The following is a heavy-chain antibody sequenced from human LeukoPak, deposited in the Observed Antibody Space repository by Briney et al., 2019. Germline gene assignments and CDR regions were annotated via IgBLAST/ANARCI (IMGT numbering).Heavy chain of an antibody. J-gene: IGHJ3*02. CDR3: ARGTYYYDSSGSSLDAFDI. CDR2: IYYSGST. V-gene: IGHV4-30-4*08. D-gene: IGHD3-22*01. Sequence: SQTLSLTCTVPGGSISSGDYYWSWIRQPPGKGLEWIGYIYYSGSTYYNPSLKSRVTISVDTSKNQFSLKLSSVTAADTAVYYCARGTYYYDSSGSSLDAFDIWGQGTMVTVSS. CDR1: GGSISSGDYY.